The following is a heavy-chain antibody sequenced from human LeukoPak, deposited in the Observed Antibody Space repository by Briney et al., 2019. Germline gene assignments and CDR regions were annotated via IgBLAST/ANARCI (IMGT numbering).Heavy chain of an antibody. J-gene: IGHJ4*02. CDR2: INPNSGGT. Sequence: ASVKVSCKAPGYTFIGYFMHWVRQAPGQGPEWMGWINPNSGGTNYAQKFQGRVTMTRDTSISTAYMELSSLTSDDTAVYYCARGSSGNYAHFHFWGQGTLVTVSS. V-gene: IGHV1-2*02. D-gene: IGHD1-26*01. CDR1: GYTFIGYF. CDR3: ARGSSGNYAHFHF.